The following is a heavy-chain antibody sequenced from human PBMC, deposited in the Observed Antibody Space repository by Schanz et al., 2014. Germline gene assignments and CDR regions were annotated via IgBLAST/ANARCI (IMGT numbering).Heavy chain of an antibody. D-gene: IGHD4-17*01. Sequence: QVQLVESGGGVVQPGRSLRLSCAASGFTFSTYAMHWVRQAPGKGLEWVAYISNDGSSKYYADSVKGRFTVSRDNAENSLYLQMNSLRDDDTAVYYCARGQPGERGYAYGDWYFDLWGRGTLVTVSS. V-gene: IGHV3-30*07. CDR3: ARGQPGERGYAYGDWYFDL. CDR2: ISNDGSSK. CDR1: GFTFSTYA. J-gene: IGHJ2*01.